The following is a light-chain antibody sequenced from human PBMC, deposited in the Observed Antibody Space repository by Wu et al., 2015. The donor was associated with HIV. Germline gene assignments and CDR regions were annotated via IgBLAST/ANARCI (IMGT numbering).Light chain of an antibody. CDR3: QRLYSYPLWT. CDR2: AAS. V-gene: IGKV1-9*01. J-gene: IGKJ2*02. CDR1: QGLGNY. Sequence: GGRVTITCRASQGLGNYVAWYQQKPGKAPKLLIYAASILQSGVPARFSGSGSGTVFTLTIKNLQPEDFATYYCQRLYSYPLWTFGQGTRLELK.